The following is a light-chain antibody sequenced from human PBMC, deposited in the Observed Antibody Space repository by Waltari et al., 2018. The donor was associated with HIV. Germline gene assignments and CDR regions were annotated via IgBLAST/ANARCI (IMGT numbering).Light chain of an antibody. CDR2: TAS. V-gene: IGKV1-5*03. CDR3: QQYNDFSA. CDR1: EGISTW. Sequence: EIQMTQSPPSVSAFVGDRVTITCRASEGISTWLAWYQQKPGKAPKLLTYTASKLERGVPLRFSGSGSETDFTLTINNLQPDDFANYYCQQYNDFSAFGQGTKVEVK. J-gene: IGKJ1*01.